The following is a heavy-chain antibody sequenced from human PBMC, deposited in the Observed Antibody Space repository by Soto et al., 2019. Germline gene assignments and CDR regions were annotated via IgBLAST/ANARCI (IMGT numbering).Heavy chain of an antibody. J-gene: IGHJ4*02. D-gene: IGHD3-9*01. CDR1: GFTFSDYY. CDR3: ARFRRYDILTGPMGDY. CDR2: ISSSGSTI. V-gene: IGHV3-11*01. Sequence: GGSLRLSCAASGFTFSDYYMSWIRQAPGKGLEWVSYISSSGSTIYYADSVKGRFTISRDDAKNSLYLQMNSLRAEDTAVYYCARFRRYDILTGPMGDYWGQGTLVTVSS.